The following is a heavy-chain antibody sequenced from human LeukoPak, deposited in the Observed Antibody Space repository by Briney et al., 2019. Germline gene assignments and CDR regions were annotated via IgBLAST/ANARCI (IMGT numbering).Heavy chain of an antibody. D-gene: IGHD2-15*01. CDR2: IYYSGST. Sequence: SETLSLTCTVSGGSISSYYWSWIRQPPGKGLEWIGYIYYSGSTNYNPSLKSRVTISVDTSKNQFSLKLSSVTAADTAVYYCARVLGYCSGGSCYDRGGWFDPWGQGTLVTVSS. CDR1: GGSISSYY. CDR3: ARVLGYCSGGSCYDRGGWFDP. V-gene: IGHV4-59*01. J-gene: IGHJ5*02.